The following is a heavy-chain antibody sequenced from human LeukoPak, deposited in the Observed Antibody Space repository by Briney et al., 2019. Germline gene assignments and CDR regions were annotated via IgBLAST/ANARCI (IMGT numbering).Heavy chain of an antibody. CDR1: GGSISSGDYY. D-gene: IGHD1-1*01. CDR3: ATGETGSTLGGY. J-gene: IGHJ4*02. Sequence: PSETLSLTCTVSGGSISSGDYYWSWIRQPPGKGLEWIGYICYSGTTYYNPSLKSRVTISIDTSKNQFSLNLSSVTAADTAVYYCATGETGSTLGGYWGQGTLVTVSS. CDR2: ICYSGTT. V-gene: IGHV4-30-4*01.